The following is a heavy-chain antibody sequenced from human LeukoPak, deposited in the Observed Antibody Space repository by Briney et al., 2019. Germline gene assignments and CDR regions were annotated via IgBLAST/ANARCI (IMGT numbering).Heavy chain of an antibody. CDR2: IYYSGST. V-gene: IGHV4-59*01. D-gene: IGHD2-8*02. Sequence: SETLSLTCTVSGGSISSYYWSWIRQPPGKGLEWIGYIYYSGSTNYNPSLKSRVTISVDTSKNQFSLKLSSVTAADTAVYYCARGLVKAAIYNWFDPWGQGTLVTVSS. CDR3: ARGLVKAAIYNWFDP. CDR1: GGSISSYY. J-gene: IGHJ5*02.